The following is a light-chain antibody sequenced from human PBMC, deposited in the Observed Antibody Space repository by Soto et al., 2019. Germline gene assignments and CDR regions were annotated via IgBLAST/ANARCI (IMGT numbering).Light chain of an antibody. CDR3: QQSDSSPRT. J-gene: IGKJ1*01. Sequence: DIQRTQSTSWQSAALGDSVTLTCLVSQSISTYLNWYQLKPGNAPKLLLSAAPGFQSEVPSNFSGSGSGTDFTLTISSLQPEDFATYYCQQSDSSPRTFGQGTKVDIK. CDR1: QSISTY. CDR2: AAP. V-gene: IGKV1-39*01.